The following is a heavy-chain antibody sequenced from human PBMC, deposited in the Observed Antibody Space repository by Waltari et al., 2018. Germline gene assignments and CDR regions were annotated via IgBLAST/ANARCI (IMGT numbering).Heavy chain of an antibody. J-gene: IGHJ4*02. Sequence: QVHLLESGGGVVQPGRSLRLSCVASVFAFRNCVMHWVRQDPGKQLEWVALLLPDEATLNYADSVKGRFTISRDNAKATLFLQMDSLRAEDTAVYYCARGGHHYCSGDSCRIYFDSWGQGTLVTVSS. D-gene: IGHD2-15*01. V-gene: IGHV3-33*05. CDR3: ARGGHHYCSGDSCRIYFDS. CDR2: LLPDEATL. CDR1: VFAFRNCV.